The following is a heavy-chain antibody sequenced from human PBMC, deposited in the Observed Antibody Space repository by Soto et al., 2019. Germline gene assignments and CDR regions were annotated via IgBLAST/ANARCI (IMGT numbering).Heavy chain of an antibody. CDR2: ISGSGGST. Sequence: GGSLRLSCAASGFTFSSYAMSWVRQAPGKGLEWVSAISGSGGSTYYADSVKGRFTISRDDSKNTLHLQMSSLSADDTALYYCARAGLGDGLDIWGQGTMVTVSS. CDR1: GFTFSSYA. CDR3: ARAGLGDGLDI. V-gene: IGHV3-23*01. J-gene: IGHJ3*02.